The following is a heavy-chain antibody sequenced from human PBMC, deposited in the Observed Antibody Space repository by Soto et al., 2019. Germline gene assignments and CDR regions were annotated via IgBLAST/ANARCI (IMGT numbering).Heavy chain of an antibody. Sequence: QVQLVQSGAEVKKPGASVKVSCKASGYTFTSYGVSWVRQAPGQGLERMGWISGYTGNANYAQKFQGRVTMTADTSTSTAYMELSSLRSDDTALYYCARDVPSCRTGKGLGYWGQGTLVTVSS. CDR3: ARDVPSCRTGKGLGY. V-gene: IGHV1-18*01. CDR1: GYTFTSYG. CDR2: ISGYTGNA. D-gene: IGHD7-27*01. J-gene: IGHJ4*02.